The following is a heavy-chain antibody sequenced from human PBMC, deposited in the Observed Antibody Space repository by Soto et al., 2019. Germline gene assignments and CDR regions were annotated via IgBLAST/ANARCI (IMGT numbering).Heavy chain of an antibody. D-gene: IGHD1-1*01. Sequence: QVQLVESGGGVVQPGRSLRLSCEASGFTFRTHGMHWVRQAPGKGLEWLAVIWYDGSDKYYADSVKGRFTISRDNSKNTLYLQMNSLTFGDTAVYYCARWSDNKVVDPWGQGTVVTVS. CDR1: GFTFRTHG. CDR2: IWYDGSDK. CDR3: ARWSDNKVVDP. V-gene: IGHV3-33*01. J-gene: IGHJ5*02.